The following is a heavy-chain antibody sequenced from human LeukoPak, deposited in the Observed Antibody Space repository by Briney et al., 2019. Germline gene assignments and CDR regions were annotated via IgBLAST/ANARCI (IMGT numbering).Heavy chain of an antibody. CDR3: ARLPMAVTPHVDY. Sequence: PSETLSLTCTVSGGSIASYYRSWIRQSPGKGLEWIGFMYYSGTTNYNPSLKSRVTISLGMSKNQFSLKLSSVTAADTAVYYCARLPMAVTPHVDYWGQGTLVTVSS. V-gene: IGHV4-59*01. J-gene: IGHJ4*02. D-gene: IGHD2-21*02. CDR1: GGSIASYY. CDR2: MYYSGTT.